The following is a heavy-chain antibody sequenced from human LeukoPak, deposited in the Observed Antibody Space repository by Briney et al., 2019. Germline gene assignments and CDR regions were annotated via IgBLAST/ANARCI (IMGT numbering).Heavy chain of an antibody. CDR2: IYPGDSDT. Sequence: GESLKISCKGSGNSFTSYLRGGVHQMPGTGLEWMGIIYPGDSDTRYSPSFQGQVTISADKSISTAYLQWSSLKASDTAMYYYARPKQESLSPPDYWGQGTLVTVSS. CDR3: ARPKQESLSPPDY. V-gene: IGHV5-51*07. J-gene: IGHJ4*02. CDR1: GNSFTSYL. D-gene: IGHD6-13*01.